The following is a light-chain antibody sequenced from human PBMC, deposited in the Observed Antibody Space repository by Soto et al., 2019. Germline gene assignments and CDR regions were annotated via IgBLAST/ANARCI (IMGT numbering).Light chain of an antibody. Sequence: DIQMTQSPSSLSASVGDRVTITCRASQRFSSYLYWYQQKPGKAPRLLIYAASTLQSGVPSRFSGSGSGTDFTLTISSLQPEDFSTYYCQQSNSLPYTFGQGTRLEIK. J-gene: IGKJ2*01. CDR1: QRFSSY. CDR3: QQSNSLPYT. CDR2: AAS. V-gene: IGKV1-39*01.